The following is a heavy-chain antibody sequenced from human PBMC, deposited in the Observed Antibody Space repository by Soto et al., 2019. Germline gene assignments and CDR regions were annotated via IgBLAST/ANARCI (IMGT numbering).Heavy chain of an antibody. CDR3: ARARDGYNFLYEPT. CDR2: SYSGGST. CDR1: GFTVSSNY. J-gene: IGHJ4*02. D-gene: IGHD5-12*01. Sequence: GGSLRLSCVASGFTVSSNYMSWVRQAPGKGLEWVSVSYSGGSTDYADSVRGRLTISRDNSKNTLYLQMNRLRAEDTAVYYCARARDGYNFLYEPTWGQGTMVTVSS. V-gene: IGHV3-53*01.